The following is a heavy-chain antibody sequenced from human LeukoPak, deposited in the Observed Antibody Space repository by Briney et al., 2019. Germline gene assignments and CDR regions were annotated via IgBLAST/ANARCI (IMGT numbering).Heavy chain of an antibody. V-gene: IGHV3-23*01. J-gene: IGHJ4*02. CDR2: ISGSGGGT. Sequence: PGGSLRLSCAASGFAFSSYAMSWVRQAPGKGLEWVSAISGSGGGTYYADSVKGRFTISRDNSKNTLYLQMNSLRAEDTAVYYCAKVMVRGFRNIPDYWGQGTLVTVSS. CDR1: GFAFSSYA. D-gene: IGHD3-10*01. CDR3: AKVMVRGFRNIPDY.